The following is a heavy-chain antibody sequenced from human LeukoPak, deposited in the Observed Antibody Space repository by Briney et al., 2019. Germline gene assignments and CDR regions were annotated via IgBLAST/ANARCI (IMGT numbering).Heavy chain of an antibody. J-gene: IGHJ3*02. V-gene: IGHV1-2*02. D-gene: IGHD3-10*01. CDR1: GYTFTGYY. Sequence: ASVKVSCKASGYTFTGYYMHWVRQAPGQGLEWMGWINPNSGGTNYAQKFQGRVTMTRDTSNSTAYMELSRLRSDDTAVYYCARIQNPYYGSGRKAFDIWGQGTMVTVSS. CDR2: INPNSGGT. CDR3: ARIQNPYYGSGRKAFDI.